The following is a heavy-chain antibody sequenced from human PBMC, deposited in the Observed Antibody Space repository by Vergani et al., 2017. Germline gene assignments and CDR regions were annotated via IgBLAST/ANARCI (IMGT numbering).Heavy chain of an antibody. CDR3: ARHLRQLARNYVFDI. CDR1: GMPISNNNYY. CDR2: IYDSRNN. D-gene: IGHD6-6*01. J-gene: IGHJ3*02. V-gene: IGHV4-39*01. Sequence: QLQLQESGPRLVKPSETLSLTCSLSGMPISNNNYYWGWIRQPPGKGLEWIGSIYDSRNNNYSPSLKSRVSISVDTSKNQFPLNLTSVTAADTAVYYCARHLRQLARNYVFDIWVHGTLVTVSS.